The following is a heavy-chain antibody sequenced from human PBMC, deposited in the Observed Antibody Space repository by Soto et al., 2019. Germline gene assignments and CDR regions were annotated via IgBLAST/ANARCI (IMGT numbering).Heavy chain of an antibody. CDR3: ARDLGLAAAGSVPAFDI. D-gene: IGHD6-13*01. CDR2: TYYRSKWYN. V-gene: IGHV6-1*01. J-gene: IGHJ3*02. CDR1: GDSVSSNSAA. Sequence: PSQTLSLTCAISGDSVSSNSAAWNWIRQSPSRGLEWLGRTYYRSKWYNDYAVSVKSRITINPDTSKNQFSLQLNSVTPEDTAVYYCARDLGLAAAGSVPAFDIWGQGTMVTVSS.